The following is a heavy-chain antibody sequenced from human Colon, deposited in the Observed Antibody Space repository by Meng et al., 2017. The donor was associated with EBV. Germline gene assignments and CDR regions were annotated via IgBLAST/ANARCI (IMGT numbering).Heavy chain of an antibody. CDR1: GDSISSGDYS. CDR3: ARGPYCGGDCYWFDP. V-gene: IGHV4-30-2*01. J-gene: IGHJ5*02. Sequence: QPLLQASDSGLAQPSQSLSLPCAVSGDSISSGDYSWSWIRQPPGQGLEWIGYIYHGGTTYNTSLKSRVTISVDNSKNQFSLRLTSVTAADTAVYYCARGPYCGGDCYWFDPWGQGTLVTVSS. D-gene: IGHD2-21*02. CDR2: IYHGGTT.